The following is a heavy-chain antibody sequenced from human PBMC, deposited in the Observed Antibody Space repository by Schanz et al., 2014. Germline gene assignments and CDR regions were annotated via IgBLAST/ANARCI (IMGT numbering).Heavy chain of an antibody. CDR3: ARPSDSSWYMDV. V-gene: IGHV3-33*08. CDR2: IWYDGSNK. Sequence: VQLLESGGGLVQPGGSLRLSCVASGFTFSSYAMSWVRQAPGKGLEWVAIIWYDGSNKYYADSVKGRFTISRDNAKNSLYLQMNSLRAEDTAVYYCARPSDSSWYMDVWGKGTTVTVSS. J-gene: IGHJ6*03. D-gene: IGHD2-21*02. CDR1: GFTFSSYA.